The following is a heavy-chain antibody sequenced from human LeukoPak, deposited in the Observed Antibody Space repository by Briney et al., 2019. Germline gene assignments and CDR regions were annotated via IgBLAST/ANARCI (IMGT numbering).Heavy chain of an antibody. D-gene: IGHD4-11*01. J-gene: IGHJ5*02. CDR2: ITSSGNTM. V-gene: IGHV3-48*04. CDR3: ARLRSKYWFDP. Sequence: GGSLRLSCAASGSTFSSYSMNWVRQAPGKGLEWVTYITSSGNTMYYADSVKGRFTISRDNAKNSLYLQMNSLRADDTAVYYCARLRSKYWFDPWGQGTLVTVSS. CDR1: GSTFSSYS.